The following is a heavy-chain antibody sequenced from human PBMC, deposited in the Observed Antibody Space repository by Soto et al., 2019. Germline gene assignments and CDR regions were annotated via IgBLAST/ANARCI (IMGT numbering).Heavy chain of an antibody. CDR3: AKRGVDTFGLSY. D-gene: IGHD3-10*01. CDR1: GFTFSSFW. V-gene: IGHV3-74*01. J-gene: IGHJ4*02. Sequence: EVQLVESGGGLVQPGGSLRLSCAVSGFTFSSFWMHWVRQAPGEGLVWVSRINTDGSSTSYADSVKGRFTISRDNAKNNLYLHMNSLRVEDTAMYYCAKRGVDTFGLSYWGQGTLVTVSS. CDR2: INTDGSST.